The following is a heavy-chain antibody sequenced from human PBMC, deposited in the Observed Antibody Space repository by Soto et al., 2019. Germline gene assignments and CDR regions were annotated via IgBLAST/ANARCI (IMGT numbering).Heavy chain of an antibody. J-gene: IGHJ6*02. CDR2: FDPEDGET. Sequence: ASVKVSCKVSGYTLTELSMHWVRQAPGKGLEWMGGFDPEDGETIYAQKFQGRVTMTEDTSTDTAYMELSSLRSDDTAVYYCARDLTYYDFWSGTYGMDVWGQGTTVTVS. D-gene: IGHD3-3*01. CDR1: GYTLTELS. V-gene: IGHV1-24*01. CDR3: ARDLTYYDFWSGTYGMDV.